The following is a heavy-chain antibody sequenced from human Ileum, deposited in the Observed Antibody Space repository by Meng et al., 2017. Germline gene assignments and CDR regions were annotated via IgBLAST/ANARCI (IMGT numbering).Heavy chain of an antibody. J-gene: IGHJ4*02. V-gene: IGHV6-1*01. CDR2: TYYRSKWFN. CDR3: ARGGGSYYHFDY. CDR1: GDSVSSNSAA. Sequence: QEQLQQSGPGLVKPSQTLSLTCAISGDSVSSNSAAWNWIRQSPSRGLEWLGRTYYRSKWFNEYAVSVKSRITINPDTSENQFSLQLNSVTPEDAAVYYCARGGGSYYHFDYWGQGTLVTVSS. D-gene: IGHD1-26*01.